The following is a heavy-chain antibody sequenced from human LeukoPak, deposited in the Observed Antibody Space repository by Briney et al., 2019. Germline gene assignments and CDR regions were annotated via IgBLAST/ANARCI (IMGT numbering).Heavy chain of an antibody. J-gene: IGHJ4*02. CDR3: ARLSQTPDYYTLGGYYYLGY. CDR2: MKPNTGRT. D-gene: IGHD3-10*01. V-gene: IGHV1-8*01. CDR1: RYTFTSYD. Sequence: ASVKVSCKASRYTFTSYDINWVREAAGQGLEWMGWMKPNTGRTGYAQKFQGRITMTRDTSINTAYMELTNLRSEDTAIYYCARLSQTPDYYTLGGYYYLGYWGQGTPVIVSS.